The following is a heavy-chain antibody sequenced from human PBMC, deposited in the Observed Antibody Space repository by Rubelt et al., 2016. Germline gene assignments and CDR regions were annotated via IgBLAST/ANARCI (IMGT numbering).Heavy chain of an antibody. V-gene: IGHV3-30*03. J-gene: IGHJ1*01. Sequence: SRGGLVQPGGSLRLSCAASGFSFSNYWMYWVRQAPGKGLVWVAVASFDGSNTFYADSEKGRFTISRDDFKNTLYLQVNSLRGSASASTLFPLVSCENSPSDTSSVAVGCLAKDF. CDR1: GFSFSNYW. CDR2: ASFDGSNT. CDR3: PLVSCENSPSDTSSVAVGCLAKDF. D-gene: IGHD6-25*01.